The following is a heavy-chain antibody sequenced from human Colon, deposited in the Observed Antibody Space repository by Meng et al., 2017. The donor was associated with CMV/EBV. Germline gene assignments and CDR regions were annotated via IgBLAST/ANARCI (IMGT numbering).Heavy chain of an antibody. D-gene: IGHD1-26*01. CDR3: ASLSGGDFDY. Sequence: QVQLVQSGAEVKKPGASVKVSCKTSGYTFTDYYIHWVRQAPGQGLEWMGWINSISGDTNYAQKFQGRVTMTRDTSITTAYMELNSLKSDDTAVYYCASLSGGDFDYWGQGTLVTASS. V-gene: IGHV1-2*02. CDR2: INSISGDT. J-gene: IGHJ4*02. CDR1: GYTFTDYY.